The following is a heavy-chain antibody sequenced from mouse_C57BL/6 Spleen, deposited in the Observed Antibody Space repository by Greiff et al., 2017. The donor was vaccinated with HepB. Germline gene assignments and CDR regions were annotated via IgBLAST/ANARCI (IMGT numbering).Heavy chain of an antibody. V-gene: IGHV1-53*01. D-gene: IGHD3-2*02. CDR3: ARLGSGYVIDY. CDR1: GYTFTSYW. Sequence: QVHVKQPGTELVKPGASVKLSCKASGYTFTSYWMHWVKQRPGQGLEWIGNINPSNGGTNYNEKFKSKATLTVDKSSSTAYMQLSSLTSEDSAVYYCARLGSGYVIDYWGQGTTLTVSS. CDR2: INPSNGGT. J-gene: IGHJ2*01.